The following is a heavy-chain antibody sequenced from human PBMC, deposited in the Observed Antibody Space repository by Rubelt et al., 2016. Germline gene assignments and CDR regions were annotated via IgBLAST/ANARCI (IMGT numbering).Heavy chain of an antibody. CDR1: GGSISSSSYY. CDR3: ARGGGPDQEEVDY. V-gene: IGHV3-53*01. J-gene: IGHJ4*02. D-gene: IGHD2-15*01. Sequence: LQLQESGPGLVKPSETLSLTCTVSGGSISSSSYYWGWIRQPPGKGLEWVSVIYSGGSTYYADSVKCRFTIARDKSKSTLYLQMNSLRAEDTAVYYCARGGGPDQEEVDYWGQGTLVTVSS. CDR2: IYSGGST.